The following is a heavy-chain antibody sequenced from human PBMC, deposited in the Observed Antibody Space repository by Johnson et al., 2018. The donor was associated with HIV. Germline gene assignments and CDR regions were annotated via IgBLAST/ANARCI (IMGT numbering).Heavy chain of an antibody. D-gene: IGHD6-13*01. CDR2: ISWNSGSI. CDR1: GFTFDDYA. CDR3: ARGWGGQQPI. Sequence: VHLVESGGGLVQPGRSLRLSCAASGFTFDDYAMHWVRQAPGKGLEWVSGISWNSGSIGYVDSVKGRFTISRDNSKNTLYLQMNSLRAEDTAVYYCARGWGGQQPIWGQGTMVIVSS. V-gene: IGHV3-9*01. J-gene: IGHJ3*02.